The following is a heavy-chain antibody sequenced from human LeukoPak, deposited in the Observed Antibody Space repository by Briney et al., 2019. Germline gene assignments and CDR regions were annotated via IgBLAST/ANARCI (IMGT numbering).Heavy chain of an antibody. V-gene: IGHV4-61*05. J-gene: IGHJ4*02. D-gene: IGHD2-15*01. CDR1: VVSISSSTYY. Sequence: PSDTLSLTCTFSVVSISSSTYYWRWIRQPPGKGLEWFGYIYYSGSTNYNPSLKTRLTISFDTSNNQFSLKLNSVTAPVTPVYYCASQSNPDYSWGALDYWGQGTLVTVSS. CDR2: IYYSGST. CDR3: ASQSNPDYSWGALDY.